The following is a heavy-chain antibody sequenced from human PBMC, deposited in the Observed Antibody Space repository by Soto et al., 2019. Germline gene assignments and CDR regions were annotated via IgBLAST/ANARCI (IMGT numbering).Heavy chain of an antibody. CDR2: LYDVDGS. CDR3: ATWHEREHAYDV. J-gene: IGHJ3*01. V-gene: IGHV3-53*01. D-gene: IGHD1-1*01. Sequence: DVQLVESGGGLMQPGESLRLSCAASGLTVSGKKYVAWVRQAPGKGLEWVSALYDVDGSFYADSVKGRFATSSDRSKTTVYLQTNGLRPDDTAVYYCATWHEREHAYDVWGQGTTVTVSS. CDR1: GLTVSGKKY.